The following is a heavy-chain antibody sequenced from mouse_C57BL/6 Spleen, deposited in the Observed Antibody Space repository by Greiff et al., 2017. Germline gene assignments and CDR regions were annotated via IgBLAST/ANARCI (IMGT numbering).Heavy chain of an antibody. J-gene: IGHJ3*01. Sequence: VQLQQSGAELVKPGASVKISCKASGYAFSSDWLNWVKQRPGTGLERNGQIYPGDGDTNYNGKFKGKATLTADKSSSTAYMQLSSLASEDTAVYFCAAGGWFAYWGQGTLVTVAA. CDR3: AAGGWFAY. CDR2: IYPGDGDT. CDR1: GYAFSSDW. V-gene: IGHV1-80*01.